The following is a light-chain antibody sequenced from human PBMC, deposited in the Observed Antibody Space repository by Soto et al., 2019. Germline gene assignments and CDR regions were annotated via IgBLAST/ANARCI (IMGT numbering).Light chain of an antibody. V-gene: IGKV3-11*01. CDR2: DAS. CDR1: QNIGTY. J-gene: IGKJ3*01. CDR3: LQRSAWPLT. Sequence: EIVMMQSPATLSVSPGERATLSCRASQNIGTYLDWYQQKPGQSPRLLIFDASSRATGTPARFSGSGSGTDFTLTISSLEPEDFALYHCLQRSAWPLTFGPGTKVDI.